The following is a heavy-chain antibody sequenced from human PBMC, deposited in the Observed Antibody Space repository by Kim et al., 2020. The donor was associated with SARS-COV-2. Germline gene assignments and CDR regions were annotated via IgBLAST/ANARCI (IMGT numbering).Heavy chain of an antibody. Sequence: SETLSLTCTVSGGSISSSSYYWGWIRQPPGKGLEWIGSIYYSGSTYYNPSLKSRVTISVDTSKNQFSLKLSSVTAADTAVYYCARDAIKYSSSGYYFDYWGQGTLVTVSS. CDR1: GGSISSSSYY. CDR2: IYYSGST. J-gene: IGHJ4*02. D-gene: IGHD6-13*01. V-gene: IGHV4-39*07. CDR3: ARDAIKYSSSGYYFDY.